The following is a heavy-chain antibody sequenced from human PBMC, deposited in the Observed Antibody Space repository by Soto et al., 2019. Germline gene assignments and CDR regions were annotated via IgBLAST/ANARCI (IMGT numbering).Heavy chain of an antibody. CDR3: AKDRNNDYYTGGAFDI. V-gene: IGHV3-9*01. CDR1: GFTFDDYA. CDR2: ISWNSGSI. Sequence: EVQLVESGGGLVQPGRSLRLSCAASGFTFDDYAMHWVRQAPGKGLEWVSGISWNSGSIGYADSVKGRFTISRDNAKNSLYLQMNRLIAWDAAVNYCAKDRNNDYYTGGAFDIWGQGTMVTVSS. D-gene: IGHD1-26*01. J-gene: IGHJ3*02.